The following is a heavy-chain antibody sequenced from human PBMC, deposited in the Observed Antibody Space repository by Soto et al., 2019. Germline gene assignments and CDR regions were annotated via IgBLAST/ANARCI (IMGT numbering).Heavy chain of an antibody. CDR2: IHYSGSN. D-gene: IGHD3-22*01. J-gene: IGHJ4*02. V-gene: IGHV4-31*03. CDR1: GGSTTSGGYY. CDR3: AREPYHYDSSGYYDY. Sequence: PSETLSLTCIVSGGSTTSGGYYWNWIRQHPGKGLEWIGYIHYSGSNYHNPSLKSRVTISVDTSKNQISLKLSSVTAADTAIYYCAREPYHYDSSGYYDYWGQGTLVTVS.